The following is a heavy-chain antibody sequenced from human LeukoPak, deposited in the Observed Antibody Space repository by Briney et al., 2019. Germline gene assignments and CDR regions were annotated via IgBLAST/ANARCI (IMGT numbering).Heavy chain of an antibody. CDR2: IYYSGST. V-gene: IGHV4-31*03. CDR3: ARLGAYDSSGYYL. J-gene: IGHJ5*02. D-gene: IGHD3-22*01. Sequence: PSETLSLTCTVSGGSISSGGYYWSWIRQHPGTGLEWIGYIYYSGSTYYNPSLKSRVTISVDTSKNQFSLKLSSVTAADTAVYYCARLGAYDSSGYYLWGQGTLVTVSS. CDR1: GGSISSGGYY.